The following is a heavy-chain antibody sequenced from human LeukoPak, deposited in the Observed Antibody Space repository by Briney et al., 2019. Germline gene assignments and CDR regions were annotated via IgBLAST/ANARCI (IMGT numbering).Heavy chain of an antibody. D-gene: IGHD3-16*02. CDR1: GFTFSSYG. CDR3: ANIDYGYIYMDV. CDR2: IRYDGSNK. V-gene: IGHV3-30*02. J-gene: IGHJ6*03. Sequence: GGSLRLSCAASGFTFSSYGMHWVRQAPGKGLEWVAFIRYDGSNKYYADSVKGRFTISRDNSKNTLYLQMNSLRAEDTAVYYCANIDYGYIYMDVWGKGTTVTISS.